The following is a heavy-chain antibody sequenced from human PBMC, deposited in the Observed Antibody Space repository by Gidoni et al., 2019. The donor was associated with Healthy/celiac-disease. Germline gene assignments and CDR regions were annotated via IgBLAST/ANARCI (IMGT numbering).Heavy chain of an antibody. CDR1: GGSISSSSYY. CDR2: IYYSGST. J-gene: IGHJ3*02. D-gene: IGHD3-16*02. V-gene: IGHV4-39*01. Sequence: QLQLQESGPGLVKPSETLSLTCTVSGGSISSSSYYWGWIRQPPGKGLEWIGSIYYSGSTYYNPSLKSRVTISVDTSKNQFSLKLSSGTAADTAVYYSARLARYELGAFDIWGQGTMVTVSS. CDR3: ARLARYELGAFDI.